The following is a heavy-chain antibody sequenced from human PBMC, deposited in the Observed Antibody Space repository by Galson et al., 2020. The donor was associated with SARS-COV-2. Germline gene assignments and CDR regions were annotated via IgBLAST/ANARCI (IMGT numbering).Heavy chain of an antibody. CDR2: ISAYNGNT. J-gene: IGHJ5*02. CDR3: ARETNYGSGSYNWFDP. V-gene: IGHV1-18*04. D-gene: IGHD6-19*01. Sequence: ASVKVSCKASGYTFTSYGISWVRHAPGHGLEWMGWISAYNGNTNYAQKLQGRVTMTTDTSTSTAYMELRSLRSDDTAVYYCARETNYGSGSYNWFDPWGQGTLVTVSS. CDR1: GYTFTSYG.